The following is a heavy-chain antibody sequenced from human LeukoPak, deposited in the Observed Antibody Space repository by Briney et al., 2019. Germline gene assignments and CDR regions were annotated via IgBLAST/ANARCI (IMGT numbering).Heavy chain of an antibody. CDR2: ISGSGGST. Sequence: GGSLRLSWAASGFTFSSYAISWVRQAPGKGLEWVSAISGSGGSTYYADSVKGRFTISRDNSKNTLYLQMNSLRAEDTAVYYCAKDLKDYYYGMDVWGQGTTVTVSS. J-gene: IGHJ6*02. CDR3: AKDLKDYYYGMDV. CDR1: GFTFSSYA. V-gene: IGHV3-23*01.